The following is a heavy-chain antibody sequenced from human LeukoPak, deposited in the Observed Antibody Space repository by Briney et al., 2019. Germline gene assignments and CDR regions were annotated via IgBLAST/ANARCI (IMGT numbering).Heavy chain of an antibody. D-gene: IGHD3-9*01. CDR3: ARGPDILTGFNDY. V-gene: IGHV1-18*04. CDR1: GYTFTGYY. Sequence: VKVSCKASGYTFTGYYMHWVRQAPGQGLEWMGWISAYNGNTNYAQKLQGRVTMTTDTSTSTAYMELRSLRSDDTAVYYCARGPDILTGFNDYWGQGTLVTVSS. J-gene: IGHJ4*02. CDR2: ISAYNGNT.